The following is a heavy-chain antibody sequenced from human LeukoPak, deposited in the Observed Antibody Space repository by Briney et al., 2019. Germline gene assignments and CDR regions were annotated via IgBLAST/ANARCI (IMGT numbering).Heavy chain of an antibody. CDR1: RFTFSSYP. D-gene: IGHD6-13*01. CDR2: IISTRGAT. Sequence: GGTLRLSCATSRFTFSSYPMSRVRQAAGRGLRWVSLIISTRGATYYADSVKGRFTISRDNAKNTLYLQMNSLRAEDTAVYYCARDFISVAATGIYYPYMDVWGKGTTVTVSS. J-gene: IGHJ6*03. V-gene: IGHV3-23*01. CDR3: ARDFISVAATGIYYPYMDV.